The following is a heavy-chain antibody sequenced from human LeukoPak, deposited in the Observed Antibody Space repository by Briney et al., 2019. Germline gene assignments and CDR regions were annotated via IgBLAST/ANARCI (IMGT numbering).Heavy chain of an antibody. Sequence: GGSLRLSCAPSGFTFSIYSMNWASHAPGRWIEWLAFVSYDESDKYHADSVKGRFNISRVNSKNTLYLQMKSLRDEDTAVYYCAKDGDIAAAGYFFDYWGQGTLVTVSS. CDR2: VSYDESDK. D-gene: IGHD6-13*01. V-gene: IGHV3-30*18. CDR3: AKDGDIAAAGYFFDY. CDR1: GFTFSIYS. J-gene: IGHJ4*02.